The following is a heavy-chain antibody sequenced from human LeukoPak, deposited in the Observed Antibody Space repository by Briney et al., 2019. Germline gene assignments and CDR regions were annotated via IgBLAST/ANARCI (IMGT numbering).Heavy chain of an antibody. CDR1: GFTFSSYA. J-gene: IGHJ3*02. D-gene: IGHD3-22*01. Sequence: GRSLRLSCAASGFTFSSYAMHWVRQAPGKGLEWVAVISYDGSNKYYADSVKGRFTISRDNSKNTLYLQMNSLRAEDTAVYYCAKLSYVADSSGYYLLAFDIWGQGTMVTVSS. CDR2: ISYDGSNK. CDR3: AKLSYVADSSGYYLLAFDI. V-gene: IGHV3-30*04.